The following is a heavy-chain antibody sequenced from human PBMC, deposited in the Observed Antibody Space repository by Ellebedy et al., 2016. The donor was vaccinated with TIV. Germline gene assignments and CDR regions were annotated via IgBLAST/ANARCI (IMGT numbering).Heavy chain of an antibody. D-gene: IGHD6-19*01. Sequence: GESLKISCVASGFTFSNYNMNWVRQAPGKGLVWVSRLRFDGSITNYADSVRGRFTVSRDNSKNTLYLQMNSLRAEDTAVYYCARSNGIAVWWFDPWGQGTLVTVSS. CDR1: GFTFSNYN. J-gene: IGHJ5*02. CDR2: LRFDGSIT. CDR3: ARSNGIAVWWFDP. V-gene: IGHV3-74*01.